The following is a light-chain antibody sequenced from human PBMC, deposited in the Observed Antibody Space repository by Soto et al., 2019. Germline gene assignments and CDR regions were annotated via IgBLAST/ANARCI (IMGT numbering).Light chain of an antibody. Sequence: SYELTQPPSVSVAPGQTARITCGGNTIGSKSVHWYQQKPGQAPVLVVYDDSDRPSGIPERFSGSKSGTSASLAIAGLQTEDEADYFCKSFDSSRLGLLFGGGTKLTVL. CDR3: KSFDSSRLGLL. CDR1: TIGSKS. V-gene: IGLV3-21*02. CDR2: DDS. J-gene: IGLJ2*01.